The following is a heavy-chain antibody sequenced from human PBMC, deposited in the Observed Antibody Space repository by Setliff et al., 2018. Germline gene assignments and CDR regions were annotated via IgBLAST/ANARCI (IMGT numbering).Heavy chain of an antibody. V-gene: IGHV3-23*01. CDR3: AKELGNIAAAGTVDY. J-gene: IGHJ4*02. CDR2: ITGSGGST. Sequence: GGSLRLSCAASGFTFSSYAMSWVRQAPGKGLEWVSLITGSGGSTYYADSVKGRFTISRDNSKNTLYLQMNSLRAEDTAVYYCAKELGNIAAAGTVDYWGQGTLVTVSS. CDR1: GFTFSSYA. D-gene: IGHD6-13*01.